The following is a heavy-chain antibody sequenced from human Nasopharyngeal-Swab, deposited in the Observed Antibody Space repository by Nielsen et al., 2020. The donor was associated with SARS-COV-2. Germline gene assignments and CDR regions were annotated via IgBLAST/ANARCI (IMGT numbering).Heavy chain of an antibody. V-gene: IGHV4-39*01. J-gene: IGHJ6*03. CDR2: IYYSGST. D-gene: IGHD3-16*01. CDR3: ARQVWQNYYYMDV. CDR1: GGSISSSSYY. Sequence: SETLSLTCTVSGGSISSSSYYWGWFRQPPGKGLEWIGSIYYSGSTYYNPSLKSRVTISVDTSKNQFSLKLSSVTAADTAVYYCARQVWQNYYYMDVWGKGTTVTVSS.